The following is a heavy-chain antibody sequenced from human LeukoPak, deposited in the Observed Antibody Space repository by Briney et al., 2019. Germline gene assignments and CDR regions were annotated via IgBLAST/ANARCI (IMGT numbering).Heavy chain of an antibody. CDR2: ISSNGGST. Sequence: QAGGSLRLSCAASGFTFSSYAMHWVRQAPGKGLEYVSAISSNGGSTYYADSVKGRFTISRDNSKNTLYLQMSSLRAEDTAVYYCVKGRMVRGVTYYYYGMDVWGKGTTVTVSS. CDR3: VKGRMVRGVTYYYYGMDV. D-gene: IGHD3-10*01. CDR1: GFTFSSYA. J-gene: IGHJ6*04. V-gene: IGHV3-64D*06.